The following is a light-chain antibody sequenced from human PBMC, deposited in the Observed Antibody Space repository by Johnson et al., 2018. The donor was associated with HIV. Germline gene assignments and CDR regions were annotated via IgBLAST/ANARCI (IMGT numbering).Light chain of an antibody. J-gene: IGLJ1*01. CDR2: DND. Sequence: QSVLTQPPSVSAAPGQKVTISCSGSSSNIGNNYVSWYQQLPGTAPKLLIYDNDKRPSGIPDRFSGSKSGTSATLGITGLQTGDEADYYCGTLDTSLSDYYVFGTGTKVTVL. CDR1: SSNIGNNY. V-gene: IGLV1-51*01. CDR3: GTLDTSLSDYYV.